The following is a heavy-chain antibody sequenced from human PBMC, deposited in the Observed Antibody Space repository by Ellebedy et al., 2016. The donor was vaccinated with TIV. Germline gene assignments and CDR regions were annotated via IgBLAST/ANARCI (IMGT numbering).Heavy chain of an antibody. D-gene: IGHD3-10*01. J-gene: IGHJ1*01. CDR2: ISYNGSIR. V-gene: IGHV3-30-3*02. CDR3: AKLGVVIRGDY. CDR1: GFTFSGYG. Sequence: GESLKISCAASGFTFSGYGMHWVRQAPGKGLEWLAVISYNGSIRFYADSVKGRFTISRDNSKSMLYLHMNNLRTEDTALYYCAKLGVVIRGDYWGQGTLVTVSS.